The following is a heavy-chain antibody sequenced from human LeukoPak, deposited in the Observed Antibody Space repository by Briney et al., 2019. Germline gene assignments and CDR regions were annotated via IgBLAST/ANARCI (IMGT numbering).Heavy chain of an antibody. CDR3: AAMVRGVNEPGYNWFDP. D-gene: IGHD3-10*01. Sequence: SETLSLTCTVSGGSISSGDYYWSWIRQPPGKGLEWIGYIYYSGSTYYNPSLKSRVTISVDTSKNQFSLKLSSVTAADTAVYYCAAMVRGVNEPGYNWFDPWGQGTLVTVSS. V-gene: IGHV4-30-4*01. J-gene: IGHJ5*02. CDR1: GGSISSGDYY. CDR2: IYYSGST.